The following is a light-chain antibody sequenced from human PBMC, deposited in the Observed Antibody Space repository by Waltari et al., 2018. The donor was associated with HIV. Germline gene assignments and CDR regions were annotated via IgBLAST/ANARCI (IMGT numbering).Light chain of an antibody. V-gene: IGLV1-40*01. J-gene: IGLJ2*01. CDR3: QSYDSSLLGVV. Sequence: QSVLTQPPSVSGAPGQRVTISCTGSSSHIGAGYDVPWYQQLPGTAPKLLIYGNSNRPSGVPDRFSGSKSGTSASLAITGLQAEDEADYYCQSYDSSLLGVVFGGGTKLTVL. CDR2: GNS. CDR1: SSHIGAGYD.